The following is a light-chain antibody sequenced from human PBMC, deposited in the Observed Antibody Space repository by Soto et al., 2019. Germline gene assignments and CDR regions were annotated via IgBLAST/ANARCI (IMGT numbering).Light chain of an antibody. Sequence: EIMLTQSLGTLSLSPGERATLSCLASQSVSSSYLAWYQQKPGQAPKVLIYRASSRATGIPDRFSGSGSGTDFTLTISRLEPEDFAVYYCQQYGGSPLTFGGGTKVDIK. V-gene: IGKV3-20*01. J-gene: IGKJ4*01. CDR2: RAS. CDR1: QSVSSSY. CDR3: QQYGGSPLT.